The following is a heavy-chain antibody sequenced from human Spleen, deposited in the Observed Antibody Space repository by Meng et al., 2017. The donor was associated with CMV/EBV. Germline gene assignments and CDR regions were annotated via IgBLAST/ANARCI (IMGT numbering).Heavy chain of an antibody. Sequence: ESLKISCAASGFTVSSNYMSWVRQPPGKGLEWIGSIYYSGSTYYNPSLKSRVTISVDTSKNQFSLKLSSVTAADTAVYYCARVGITPRGEYNWFDPWGQGTLVTVSS. D-gene: IGHD6-6*01. CDR1: GFTVSSNY. CDR2: IYYSGST. J-gene: IGHJ5*02. V-gene: IGHV4-39*07. CDR3: ARVGITPRGEYNWFDP.